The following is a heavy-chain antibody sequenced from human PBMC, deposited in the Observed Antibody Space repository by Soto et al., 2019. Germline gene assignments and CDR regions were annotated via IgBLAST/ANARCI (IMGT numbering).Heavy chain of an antibody. D-gene: IGHD2-15*01. CDR2: FDPEDGET. CDR3: ARDYCSGGSCYFRSNYNYYYGMDV. V-gene: IGHV1-24*01. Sequence: ASVKVSCKVSGYTLTELSMHWVRQAPGKGLEWMGGFDPEDGETIYAQNHQGRVTMTIDTSTSTAYMELRSLRSDDMAVYYCARDYCSGGSCYFRSNYNYYYGMDVWGQGTTVTVSS. CDR1: GYTLTELS. J-gene: IGHJ6*02.